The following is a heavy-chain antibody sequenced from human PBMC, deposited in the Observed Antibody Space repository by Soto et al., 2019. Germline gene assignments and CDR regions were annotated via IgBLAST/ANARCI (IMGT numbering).Heavy chain of an antibody. D-gene: IGHD6-13*01. CDR2: VSYDGNHK. J-gene: IGHJ6*02. V-gene: IGHV3-30*18. Sequence: QVQLVESGGGVIQPGTSLSLSCGSSGFTFRSFGMYWVRQAPGKGLEWVAVVSYDGNHKYYADSVKGRFTVSRDNAKNMLYLQMNSLAGEDTAVYYCAKAVGQQLVLNYGMAVWGQGTTVTVS. CDR1: GFTFRSFG. CDR3: AKAVGQQLVLNYGMAV.